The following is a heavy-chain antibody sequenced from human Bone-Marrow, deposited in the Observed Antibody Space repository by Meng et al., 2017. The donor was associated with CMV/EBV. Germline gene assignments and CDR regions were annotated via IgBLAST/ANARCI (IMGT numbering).Heavy chain of an antibody. V-gene: IGHV3-23*03. CDR2: IYSGGSST. CDR1: GFTFSSYA. Sequence: SLRLSCAASGFTFSSYAMSWVRQAPGKGLEWVSVIYSGGSSTYYADSVKGRFTISRDNSKNTLYLQMNSLRAEDTAVYYCAKTLRGSALFGYWGQGTLVTVSS. CDR3: AKTLRGSALFGY. J-gene: IGHJ4*02.